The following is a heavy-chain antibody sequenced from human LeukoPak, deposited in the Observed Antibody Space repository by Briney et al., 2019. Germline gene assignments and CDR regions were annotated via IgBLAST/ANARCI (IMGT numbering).Heavy chain of an antibody. Sequence: SETLSLTCTVSGGSISSYYWSWIRQPPGKGLEWIGYIYYSGSTNYNPSLKSRVTISVDTSKNQFSLKLSSVTAADTAVYYCAGGTMVRGEPDYWGQGTLVTVSS. CDR2: IYYSGST. V-gene: IGHV4-59*01. J-gene: IGHJ4*02. D-gene: IGHD3-10*01. CDR3: AGGTMVRGEPDY. CDR1: GGSISSYY.